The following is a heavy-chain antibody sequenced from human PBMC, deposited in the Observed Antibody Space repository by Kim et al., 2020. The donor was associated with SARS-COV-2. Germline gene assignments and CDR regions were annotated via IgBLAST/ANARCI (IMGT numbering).Heavy chain of an antibody. CDR2: IYSGGST. CDR1: GFTVSSNY. D-gene: IGHD3-10*01. Sequence: GGSLRLSCAASGFTVSSNYMSWVRQAPGKGLEWVSVIYSGGSTYYADSVKGRFTISRDNSKNTLYLQMNSLRAEDTAVYYCARDRAWFGEFDYWGQGTLVTVSS. CDR3: ARDRAWFGEFDY. V-gene: IGHV3-53*01. J-gene: IGHJ4*02.